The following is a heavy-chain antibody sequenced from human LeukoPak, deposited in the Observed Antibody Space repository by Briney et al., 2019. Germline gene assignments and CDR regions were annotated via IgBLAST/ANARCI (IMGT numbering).Heavy chain of an antibody. CDR1: GGSISSSSYY. J-gene: IGHJ3*02. D-gene: IGHD3-10*01. Sequence: SETLSLTCTVSGGSISSSSYYWGWIRQPPGKGLEWIGSIYYSGSTYYNPSLKSRVTISVDTSKNQFSLKLSSVTVADTAVYYCARYVSGSPGAFDIWGQGTMVTVSS. V-gene: IGHV4-39*07. CDR3: ARYVSGSPGAFDI. CDR2: IYYSGST.